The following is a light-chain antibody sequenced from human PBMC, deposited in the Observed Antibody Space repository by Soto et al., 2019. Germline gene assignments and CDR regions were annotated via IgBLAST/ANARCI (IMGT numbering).Light chain of an antibody. V-gene: IGLV2-8*01. CDR1: SSDVGGYNY. CDR3: SSYPGSNNSLV. CDR2: EVS. J-gene: IGLJ2*01. Sequence: QSALTQPPSASGSPGQSVTISCTGTSSDVGGYNYVSWYQQHPGKAPKLMIYEVSKRPSGVPDRFSGSKSGNTASLTVSGLQAEDEADYYCSSYPGSNNSLVFGGGTKLTVL.